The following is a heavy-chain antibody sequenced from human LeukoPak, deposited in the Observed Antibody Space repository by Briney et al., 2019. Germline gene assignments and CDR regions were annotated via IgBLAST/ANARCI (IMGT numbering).Heavy chain of an antibody. Sequence: GGSLRLSCAASGFTFSSYAMSWVRQAPGKALEWVSAISGSDNNTYYTDSVKGRFTISRDNSKNTLYLQMNSLRAEDTAVYYCAKLSDHFDYWGQGTLVTVSS. CDR1: GFTFSSYA. J-gene: IGHJ4*02. D-gene: IGHD3-16*02. CDR3: AKLSDHFDY. CDR2: ISGSDNNT. V-gene: IGHV3-23*01.